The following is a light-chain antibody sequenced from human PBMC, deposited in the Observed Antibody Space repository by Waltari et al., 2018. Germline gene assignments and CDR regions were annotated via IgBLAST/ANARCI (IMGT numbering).Light chain of an antibody. V-gene: IGLV2-23*01. CDR3: YSFSGTSTSYV. J-gene: IGLJ1*01. Sequence: YQPHPGKAPKVMICEGNKRPSGVSIRFSGSKSGNTASLTISGLQAEDEADYYCYSFSGTSTSYVFGTGTKVTVL. CDR2: EGN.